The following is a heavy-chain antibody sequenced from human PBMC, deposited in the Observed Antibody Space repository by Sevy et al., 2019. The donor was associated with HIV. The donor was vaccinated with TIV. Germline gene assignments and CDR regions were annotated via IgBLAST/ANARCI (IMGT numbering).Heavy chain of an antibody. CDR2: ISYDGSNK. V-gene: IGHV3-30-3*01. J-gene: IGHJ3*02. CDR3: ARAIAAAGISGAFDI. CDR1: GFTFSSYA. D-gene: IGHD6-13*01. Sequence: GGCLRLSCAASGFTFSSYAMHWVRQAPGKGLEWVAVISYDGSNKYYADTVKGRFTISRDNSKNTLYLQMNSLRAEDTAVYYCARAIAAAGISGAFDIWGQGTMVTVSS.